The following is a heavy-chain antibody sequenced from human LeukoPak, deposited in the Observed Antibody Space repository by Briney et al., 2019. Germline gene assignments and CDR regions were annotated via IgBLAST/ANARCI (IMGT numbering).Heavy chain of an antibody. CDR1: GGSMSSYY. Sequence: SETLSLTCTVSGGSMSSYYWSWIRQPPGKGLEWIGYTYYSGNTNYNPSLKSRVTISVHTSKNQFSLKLNSVTAADTAVYYCARQVNWFDPWGQGTLVTVSS. V-gene: IGHV4-59*08. J-gene: IGHJ5*02. CDR2: TYYSGNT. CDR3: ARQVNWFDP.